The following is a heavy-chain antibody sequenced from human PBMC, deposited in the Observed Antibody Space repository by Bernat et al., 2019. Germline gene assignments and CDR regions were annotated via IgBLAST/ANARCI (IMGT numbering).Heavy chain of an antibody. CDR2: ISYDGSNK. V-gene: IGHV3-30*18. CDR1: GFTFSSYG. Sequence: QVQLVESGGGVVQPGRSLRLSCAASGFTFSSYGMHWVRQAPGKGLEWVAVISYDGSNKYYADSVKGRFTISRDNSKNTLYLQMNSLRAEDMAVYYCAKDGSGSYYNFDYWGQGTLVTVSS. D-gene: IGHD3-10*01. CDR3: AKDGSGSYYNFDY. J-gene: IGHJ4*02.